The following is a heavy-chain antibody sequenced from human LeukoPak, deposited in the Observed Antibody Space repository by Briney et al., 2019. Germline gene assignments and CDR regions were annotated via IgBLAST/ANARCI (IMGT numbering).Heavy chain of an antibody. CDR3: ARAYRTNGVCYFGLPTYNCFDP. V-gene: IGHV1-18*01. Sequence: ASVKVSCKASGYTFTSYGISWVRRAPGQGLEWMGWISAYNGNTNYAQKLQGRVTMTTDTSTSTAYMELRSLRSDDTAVYYCARAYRTNGVCYFGLPTYNCFDPWGQGTLVTVSS. D-gene: IGHD2-8*01. J-gene: IGHJ5*02. CDR2: ISAYNGNT. CDR1: GYTFTSYG.